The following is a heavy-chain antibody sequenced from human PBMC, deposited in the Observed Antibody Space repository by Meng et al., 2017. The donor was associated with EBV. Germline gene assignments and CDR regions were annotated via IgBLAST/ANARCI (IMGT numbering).Heavy chain of an antibody. CDR2: INPNSGGT. J-gene: IGHJ4*02. V-gene: IGHV1-2*06. Sequence: QVRRVQSGAEVKKPRASVKASCKASGYTFTGYYMHWVRQAPGQGLEWMGRINPNSGGTNYAQKFQGRVTMTRDTSISTAYMELSRLRSDDTAVYYCARVGIAVAGTGDYWGQGTLVTVSS. CDR3: ARVGIAVAGTGDY. CDR1: GYTFTGYY. D-gene: IGHD6-19*01.